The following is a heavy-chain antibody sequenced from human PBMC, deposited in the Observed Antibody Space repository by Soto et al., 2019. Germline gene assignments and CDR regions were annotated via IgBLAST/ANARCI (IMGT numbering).Heavy chain of an antibody. CDR1: GGSISSSSYY. CDR2: IYYRGST. CDR3: ASPQIAFYNWFDP. J-gene: IGHJ5*02. Sequence: SETLSLTCTVSGGSISSSSYYWGWIRQPPGKGLEWIGSIYYRGSTYYNPSLKSRVTISVDTSKNQFSLKLSSVTAADTAVYYCASPQIAFYNWFDPWGQGTLVTVSS. D-gene: IGHD3-3*02. V-gene: IGHV4-39*01.